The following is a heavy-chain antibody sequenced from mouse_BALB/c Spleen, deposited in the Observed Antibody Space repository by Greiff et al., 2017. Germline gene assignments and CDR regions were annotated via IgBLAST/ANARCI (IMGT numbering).Heavy chain of an antibody. D-gene: IGHD1-1*02. CDR2: ISSRSSTI. CDR1: GFTFSSFG. CDR3: ARSGGYYAMDY. V-gene: IGHV5-17*02. J-gene: IGHJ4*01. Sequence: EVHLVESGGGLVQPGGSRKLSCAASGFTFSSFGMHWVRQAPEKGLEWVAYISSRSSTIYYADTVKGRFTISRDNPKNTLFLQMTSLRSEDTAMYYCARSGGYYAMDYWGQGTSVTVSS.